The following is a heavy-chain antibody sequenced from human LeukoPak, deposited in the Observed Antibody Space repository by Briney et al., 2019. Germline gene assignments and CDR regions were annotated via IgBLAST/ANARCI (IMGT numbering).Heavy chain of an antibody. Sequence: SVKVSCKASGGTFSSYAISWVRQAPGQGLEWMGRIIPILGIANYAQKFQGRVTITADKSTSTAYMELSSLRSEDTAVYYCARDVSDYYDSSGSLGGTVDYWGQGTLVTVSS. V-gene: IGHV1-69*04. CDR2: IIPILGIA. J-gene: IGHJ4*02. D-gene: IGHD3-22*01. CDR1: GGTFSSYA. CDR3: ARDVSDYYDSSGSLGGTVDY.